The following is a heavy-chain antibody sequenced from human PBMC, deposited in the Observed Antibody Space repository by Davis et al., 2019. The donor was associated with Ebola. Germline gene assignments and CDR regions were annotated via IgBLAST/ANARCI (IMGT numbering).Heavy chain of an antibody. CDR1: GGTFSSYA. CDR3: AREGAYCSSTSCYVDY. V-gene: IGHV1-69*04. J-gene: IGHJ4*02. CDR2: IIPILGIA. Sequence: SVKVSCKASGGTFSSYAISWVRQAPGQGLEWMGRIIPILGIANYAQKFQGRVTITADESTSTAYMELSSLRSEDTAVYYCAREGAYCSSTSCYVDYWGQGTLVTVSS. D-gene: IGHD2-2*01.